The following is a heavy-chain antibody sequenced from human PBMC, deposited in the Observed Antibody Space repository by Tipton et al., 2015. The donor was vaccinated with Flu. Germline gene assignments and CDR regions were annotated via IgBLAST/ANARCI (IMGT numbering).Heavy chain of an antibody. V-gene: IGHV4-31*03. CDR2: IFYNGNT. D-gene: IGHD6-13*01. Sequence: TLSLTCSVSGGSISGSAYYWNWIRQHPGKGLEWIGYIFYNGNTFYNPSLNSRASISVDMSANQFSLTLTSVTAADTAVYYCSREGITTSGAVGFDIWAQGTAVTVSS. CDR1: GGSISGSAYY. J-gene: IGHJ3*02. CDR3: SREGITTSGAVGFDI.